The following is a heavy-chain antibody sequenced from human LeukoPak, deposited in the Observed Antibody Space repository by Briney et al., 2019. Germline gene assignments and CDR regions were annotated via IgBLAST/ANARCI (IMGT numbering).Heavy chain of an antibody. J-gene: IGHJ5*02. CDR1: GGSFSGYY. Sequence: SETLSLTCAVYGGSFSGYYWTWIRQPPGKGLEWIGEINDSGSTNYNPSLKSRVTISVDTFKNQFSLKLSSVTAADTAVYYCARDDPLTESGSYYSDHGWFDPWGQGTLVTVSS. CDR2: INDSGST. V-gene: IGHV4-34*01. CDR3: ARDDPLTESGSYYSDHGWFDP. D-gene: IGHD1-26*01.